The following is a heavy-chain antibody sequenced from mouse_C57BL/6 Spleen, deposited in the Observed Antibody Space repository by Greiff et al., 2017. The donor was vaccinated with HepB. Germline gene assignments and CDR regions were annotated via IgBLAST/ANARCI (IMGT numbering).Heavy chain of an antibody. J-gene: IGHJ4*01. CDR3: AREAGKGGMDY. D-gene: IGHD2-1*01. V-gene: IGHV5-9*01. CDR2: ISGGGGNT. Sequence: EVQLQESGGGLVKPGGSLKLSCAASGFTFSSYTMSWVRQTPEKRLEWVATISGGGGNTYYPDSVKGRFTISRDNAKNTLYLQMSSLRSEDTALYYCAREAGKGGMDYWGQGTSVTVSS. CDR1: GFTFSSYT.